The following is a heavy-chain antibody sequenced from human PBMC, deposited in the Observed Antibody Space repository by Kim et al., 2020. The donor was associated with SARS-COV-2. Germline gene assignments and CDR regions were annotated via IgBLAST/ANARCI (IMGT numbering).Heavy chain of an antibody. CDR3: AKSRGSSVYYYGMDV. Sequence: DSVKGRFTISRDNSKNTLYLQMNSLRAEDTAVYYCAKSRGSSVYYYGMDVLGQGTTVTVSS. D-gene: IGHD6-6*01. V-gene: IGHV3-23*01. J-gene: IGHJ6*02.